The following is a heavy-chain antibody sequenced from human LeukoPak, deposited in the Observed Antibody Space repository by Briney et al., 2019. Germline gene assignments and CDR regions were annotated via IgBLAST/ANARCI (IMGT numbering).Heavy chain of an antibody. J-gene: IGHJ4*02. CDR1: GFTFSTYA. CDR2: ISYDGSNK. CDR3: ARESNGSYYFDY. V-gene: IGHV3-30-3*01. Sequence: TGGSLRLSCAASGFTFSTYAMHWVRQAPGKGLEWVAIISYDGSNKYYADSVKGRFTISRDNSKNTLYLQMNSLRAEDTAVYYCARESNGSYYFDYWGRGTLVTVSS. D-gene: IGHD1-26*01.